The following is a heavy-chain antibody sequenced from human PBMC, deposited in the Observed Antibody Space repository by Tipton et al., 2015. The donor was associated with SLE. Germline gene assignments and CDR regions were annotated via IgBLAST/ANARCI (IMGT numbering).Heavy chain of an antibody. CDR2: IYYSGST. Sequence: TLSLTCTVSGGSISSSSYYWGWIRQPPGKGLEWIGYIYYSGSTNYNPSLKSRVTISVDTSKNQFSLKLSSVTAADTAVYYCARGLYDSSGYYFYAFDIWGQGTLATVSS. CDR3: ARGLYDSSGYYFYAFDI. D-gene: IGHD3-22*01. V-gene: IGHV4-61*05. J-gene: IGHJ4*02. CDR1: GGSISSSSYY.